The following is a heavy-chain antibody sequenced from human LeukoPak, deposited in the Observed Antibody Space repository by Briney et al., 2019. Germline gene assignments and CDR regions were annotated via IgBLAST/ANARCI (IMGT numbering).Heavy chain of an antibody. CDR3: ARASYFAFDI. J-gene: IGHJ3*02. Sequence: GGSLRLSCAASGFTFSSYSMNWVRQAPGKGLEWVSGIGDSGDFTYHADSVKGRFTISRDNSKNTLYLQMNSLRAEDTAVYYCARASYFAFDIWGQGTMVTVSS. CDR2: IGDSGDFT. D-gene: IGHD3-10*01. CDR1: GFTFSSYS. V-gene: IGHV3-NL1*01.